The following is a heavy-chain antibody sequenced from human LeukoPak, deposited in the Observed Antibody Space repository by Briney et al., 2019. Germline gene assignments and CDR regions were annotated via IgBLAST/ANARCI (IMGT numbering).Heavy chain of an antibody. CDR3: ARLVVGATTSYNWFDP. V-gene: IGHV1-69*13. Sequence: SVKVSCKASGGTFSSYAISWVRQAPGQGLEWMGGIIPIFGTANYAQKFQGRVTITADESTSTAYMELSSLRSEDTAVYYCARLVVGATTSYNWFDPWGQGTLVTVSS. J-gene: IGHJ5*02. CDR1: GGTFSSYA. D-gene: IGHD1-26*01. CDR2: IIPIFGTA.